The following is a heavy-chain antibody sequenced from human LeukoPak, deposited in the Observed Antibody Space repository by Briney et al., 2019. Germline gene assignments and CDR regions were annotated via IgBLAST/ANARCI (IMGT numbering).Heavy chain of an antibody. CDR1: GFTFRSYW. Sequence: GGSLRLSCAASGFTFRSYWMTWLRQAPGKELELVAHINPDGSEESYADSVKGRYTISRDNAKNSLHLQMNNLRVEDTAVYYCARDPYIKAFDIWGQGTMVTVSS. D-gene: IGHD1-14*01. J-gene: IGHJ3*02. CDR3: ARDPYIKAFDI. CDR2: INPDGSEE. V-gene: IGHV3-7*01.